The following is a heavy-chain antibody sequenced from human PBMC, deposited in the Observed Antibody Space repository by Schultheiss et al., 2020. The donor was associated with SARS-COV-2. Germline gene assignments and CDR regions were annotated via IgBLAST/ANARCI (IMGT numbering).Heavy chain of an antibody. CDR3: ARDGIHDYSIHNAYYYYGMDV. CDR2: IIPIFGTA. CDR1: GGTFSSYA. J-gene: IGHJ6*02. V-gene: IGHV1-69*13. D-gene: IGHD4-11*01. Sequence: SVKVSCKASGGTFSSYAISWVRQAPGQGLEWMGRIIPIFGTANYAQKFQGRVTITADESTSTAYMELRSLRSDDTAVNYCARDGIHDYSIHNAYYYYGMDVWGQGTTVTVSS.